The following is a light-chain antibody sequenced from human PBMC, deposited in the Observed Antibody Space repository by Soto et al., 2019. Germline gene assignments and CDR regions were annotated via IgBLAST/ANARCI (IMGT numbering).Light chain of an antibody. J-gene: IGLJ3*02. CDR1: SSDVGGYNY. Sequence: QSVLTQPRSVSGSPGQSVAISCTGTSSDVGGYNYVSWYQQYPGKAPKLIIYDVSKRPSGVPDRFSGSKSGNTASLTISGLQAYDEDDYYCCSYAGTYTLWVFGGGTKLTVL. V-gene: IGLV2-11*01. CDR2: DVS. CDR3: CSYAGTYTLWV.